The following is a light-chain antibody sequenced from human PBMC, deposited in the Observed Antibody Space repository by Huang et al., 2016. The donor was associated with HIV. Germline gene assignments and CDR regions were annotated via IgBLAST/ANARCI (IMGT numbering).Light chain of an antibody. CDR3: QQYESVPLT. Sequence: DIQLTQSPVSLSVSVGDRVTISCKSSHDIRNFLNWYQQKPGKAPKLLIYEASYLQTGVPSRFSASGSGTDFTLTISSLHPEDLATYFCQQYESVPLTFGGGTKVQIK. CDR2: EAS. J-gene: IGKJ4*01. CDR1: HDIRNF. V-gene: IGKV1-33*01.